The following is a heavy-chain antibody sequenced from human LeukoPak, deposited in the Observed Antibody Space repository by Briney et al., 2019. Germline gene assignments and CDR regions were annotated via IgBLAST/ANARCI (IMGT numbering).Heavy chain of an antibody. CDR2: ISYDGSNK. CDR3: ARDLSGSYGFYYYYYYGMDV. J-gene: IGHJ6*02. D-gene: IGHD1-26*01. V-gene: IGHV3-30-3*01. CDR1: GFTFSSCA. Sequence: GGSLRLSCAASGFTFSSCAMSWVRQAPGKGLEWVAVISYDGSNKYYADSVKGRFTISRDNSKNTLYLQMNSLRAEDTAVYYCARDLSGSYGFYYYYYYGMDVWGQGTTVTVSS.